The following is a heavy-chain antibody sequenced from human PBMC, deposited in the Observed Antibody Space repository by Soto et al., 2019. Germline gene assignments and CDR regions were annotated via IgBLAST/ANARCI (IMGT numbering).Heavy chain of an antibody. V-gene: IGHV4-4*02. CDR3: ARRWGPTFDF. CDR1: GDSISGSHW. CDR2: AYHRGSP. Sequence: NPSETLSLTCAVSGDSISGSHWWSWVRQPPGKGLEWIGEAYHRGSPRYNPSLKSRVTISVDRSKNQFSLKLSSVTAADTAVYYCARRWGPTFDFWGQGTLVTVSS. J-gene: IGHJ4*02. D-gene: IGHD1-26*01.